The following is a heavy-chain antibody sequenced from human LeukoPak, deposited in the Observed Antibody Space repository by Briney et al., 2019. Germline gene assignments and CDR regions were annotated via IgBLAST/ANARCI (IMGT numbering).Heavy chain of an antibody. V-gene: IGHV1-18*04. Sequence: ASVKVSCKASGYTFTSYGISWVRQAPGHGFQWMGWISANNGYTNYAQKFQGRVTMTTDTSTTTAYMELTSLTSDDTAVYYCARDEHYYGSGTYYRRASTFDIWGQGTMVTVSS. CDR2: ISANNGYT. CDR1: GYTFTSYG. J-gene: IGHJ3*02. CDR3: ARDEHYYGSGTYYRRASTFDI. D-gene: IGHD3-10*01.